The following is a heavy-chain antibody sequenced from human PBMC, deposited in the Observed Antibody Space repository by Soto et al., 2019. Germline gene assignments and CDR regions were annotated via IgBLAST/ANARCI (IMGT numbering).Heavy chain of an antibody. V-gene: IGHV2-5*01. CDR3: AHTWGLPFDY. CDR1: GFSLRTTGVG. J-gene: IGHJ4*02. CDR2: IYWNDDK. D-gene: IGHD3-16*01. Sequence: QITLKESGPTLVEPTQTLTLTCTYSGFSLRTTGVGVGWIRQPQGKALEWLGIIYWNDDKRYSPSLKNRFTRTSDISKSQVVLTMTNMDPVDTATYYCAHTWGLPFDYWGQGTLVIVSS.